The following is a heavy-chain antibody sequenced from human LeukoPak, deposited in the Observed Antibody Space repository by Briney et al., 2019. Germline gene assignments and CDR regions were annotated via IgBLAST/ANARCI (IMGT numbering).Heavy chain of an antibody. V-gene: IGHV4-34*01. CDR3: ARGALAIGGSDNFAY. CDR1: GGSLNDYY. J-gene: IGHJ4*02. CDR2: INHGGST. D-gene: IGHD5-12*01. Sequence: PSETLSLTCAAYGGSLNDYYWSWIRQPPGKGLEWIGEINHGGSTNYNSSLKSRVTMSVNPSKNQFSLKLTSVTAADTAVYYCARGALAIGGSDNFAYWGQGTLVSVSS.